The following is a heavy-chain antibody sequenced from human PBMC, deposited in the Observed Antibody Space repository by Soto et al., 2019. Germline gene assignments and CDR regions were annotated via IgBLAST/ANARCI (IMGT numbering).Heavy chain of an antibody. Sequence: SETLSLTCTVSGGSISSGDYYWSWIRQPPGKGLEGIGYMYYSGSTYYNPSLKSRVIISVDTSKNQFSLKLSSVTAADTAVYYCARASNGYFDYWGQGTLVTVPQ. J-gene: IGHJ4*02. CDR3: ARASNGYFDY. CDR1: GGSISSGDYY. V-gene: IGHV4-30-4*01. D-gene: IGHD3-22*01. CDR2: MYYSGST.